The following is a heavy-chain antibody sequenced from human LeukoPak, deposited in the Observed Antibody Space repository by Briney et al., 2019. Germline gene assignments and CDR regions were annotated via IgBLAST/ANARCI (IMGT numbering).Heavy chain of an antibody. CDR3: ARDRGDPGGFDY. CDR1: GGSISSYY. Sequence: PSETLSLTCTVSGGSISSYYWSWIRQPPGKGLEWIGYIYYSGSTNYNPSLKSRVTISVDTSKNQFSLKLSSVTVADTAVYYCARDRGDPGGFDYWGQGTLVTVSS. CDR2: IYYSGST. V-gene: IGHV4-59*01. J-gene: IGHJ4*02. D-gene: IGHD4-17*01.